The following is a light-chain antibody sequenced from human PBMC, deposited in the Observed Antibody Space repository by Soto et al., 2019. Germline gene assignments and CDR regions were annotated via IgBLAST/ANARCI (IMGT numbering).Light chain of an antibody. V-gene: IGKV1-6*02. CDR1: QGTGND. CDR2: AAT. J-gene: IGKJ4*01. Sequence: AIQMAQSPSSLSASVGDRVTITCRASQGTGNDVGWYQQKRGKDPKLLVYAATTLQSGVPSRFSGTRSGTDFTLTISSLQPEDFATYYCLQDHNYPLPFGGGTKVEIK. CDR3: LQDHNYPLP.